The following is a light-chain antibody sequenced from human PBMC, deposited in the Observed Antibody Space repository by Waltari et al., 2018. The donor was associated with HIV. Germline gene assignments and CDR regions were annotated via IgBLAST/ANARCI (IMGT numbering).Light chain of an antibody. J-gene: IGKJ2*03. CDR1: QSLVYTDANTY. V-gene: IGKV2-30*01. CDR3: MQGTHWPSYS. Sequence: VLLTQSPRSLPVTRGQPASISCRSNQSLVYTDANTYFHWFYQRPGQSPRRLIYKVSNRDSGVPDRFSGSGSGTDFTLTISGVEADDVGIYYCMQGTHWPSYSFGQGTKLEI. CDR2: KVS.